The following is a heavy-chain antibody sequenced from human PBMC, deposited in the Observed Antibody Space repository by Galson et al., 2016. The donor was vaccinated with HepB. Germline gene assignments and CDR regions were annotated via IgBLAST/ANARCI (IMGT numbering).Heavy chain of an antibody. J-gene: IGHJ3*02. V-gene: IGHV1-8*01. Sequence: SVKVSCQASGYTFTSYDINWVRQATGQGLEWMGSMNPDSGDTGYAQKFQGRVSMTRNTSINTAYMELSSLRSEDTAVYYCAKYIWGSWGAFDIWGQGTMVTVSS. CDR1: GYTFTSYD. CDR2: MNPDSGDT. CDR3: AKYIWGSWGAFDI. D-gene: IGHD3-16*01.